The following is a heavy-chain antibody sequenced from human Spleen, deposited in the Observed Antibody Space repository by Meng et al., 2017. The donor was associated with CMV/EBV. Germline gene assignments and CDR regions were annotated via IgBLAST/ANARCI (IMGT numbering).Heavy chain of an antibody. CDR1: GYTFPSYD. J-gene: IGHJ4*02. V-gene: IGHV1-18*01. CDR3: ARSIVGATPNFDY. Sequence: NASGYTFPSYDINWVRQAPGQGLEWMGWITVYNGKTNYAQNLQGRVTVTADTSTSTAYMELRSLRSDDTAVYYCARSIVGATPNFDYWGQGTLVTVSS. D-gene: IGHD1-26*01. CDR2: ITVYNGKT.